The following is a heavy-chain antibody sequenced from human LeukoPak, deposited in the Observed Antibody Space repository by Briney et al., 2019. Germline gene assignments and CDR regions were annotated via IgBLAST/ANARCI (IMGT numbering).Heavy chain of an antibody. CDR1: GFTVSSNY. V-gene: IGHV3-53*01. D-gene: IGHD6-13*01. CDR3: ARGGSSLNFDY. CDR2: FYSGGST. J-gene: IGHJ4*02. Sequence: GGSLRLSCSASGFTVSSNYMSWVPHAPGKGLQWVSVFYSGGSTRYADSVRGRFTISRDNSKNTLYLQMNNLRAEDTAVYYCARGGSSLNFDYWGQGTLVTVSS.